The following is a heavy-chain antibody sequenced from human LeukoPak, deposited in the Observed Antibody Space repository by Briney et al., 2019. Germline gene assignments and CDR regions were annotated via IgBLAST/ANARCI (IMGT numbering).Heavy chain of an antibody. CDR3: ARASYCGGDCYPKFYYYYGMDV. V-gene: IGHV3-30*19. J-gene: IGHJ6*02. CDR1: GFTFSSYG. Sequence: SGRSLRLSCAASGFTFSSYGMHWVRQAPGKGLEWVAVISYDGSNKYYADSVKGRFTISRDNSKNTLYLQMNSLRAEDTAVYYCARASYCGGDCYPKFYYYYGMDVWGQGTTVTVSS. D-gene: IGHD2-21*02. CDR2: ISYDGSNK.